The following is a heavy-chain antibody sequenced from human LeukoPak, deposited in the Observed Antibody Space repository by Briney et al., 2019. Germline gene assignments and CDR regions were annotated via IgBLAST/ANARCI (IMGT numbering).Heavy chain of an antibody. CDR1: GGSITSTSYY. CDR2: IYYSGST. V-gene: IGHV4-39*07. Sequence: PSETLSLTCTVSGGSITSTSYYWGWIRQPPGKGLEWIGSIYYSGSTYYNPSLKSRVTISVDRSKNQFSLKLSSVTAADTAVYYCARYGDNSYYFDYWGQGALVTVSS. CDR3: ARYGDNSYYFDY. J-gene: IGHJ4*02. D-gene: IGHD4-23*01.